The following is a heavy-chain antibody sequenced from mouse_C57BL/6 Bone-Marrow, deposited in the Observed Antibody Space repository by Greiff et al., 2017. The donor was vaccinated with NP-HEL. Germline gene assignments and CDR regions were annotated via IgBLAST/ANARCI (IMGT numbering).Heavy chain of an antibody. D-gene: IGHD1-1*01. CDR1: GYTFTDYY. J-gene: IGHJ2*01. CDR2: INPYNGGT. CDR3: ARPRAYYGSSYFDY. V-gene: IGHV1-19*01. Sequence: EVQLQQSGPVLVKPGASVKMSCKASGYTFTDYYMNWVKQSHGKSLEWIGVINPYNGGTSYNQKFKGKATLTVDKSSSTAYMELNSLTSEDSAVYYCARPRAYYGSSYFDYWGQGTTLTVSS.